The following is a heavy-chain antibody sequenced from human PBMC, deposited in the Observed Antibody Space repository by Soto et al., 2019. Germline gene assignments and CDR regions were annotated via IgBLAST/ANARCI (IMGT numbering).Heavy chain of an antibody. CDR2: IYPGDSDT. CDR1: GYSFTNYW. Sequence: GELLGISCKGSGYSFTNYWIGWVRQMPGKGLEWMGIIYPGDSDTRYSPSFQGQVTISADKSISTAYLQWSSLKASDTAMYYCVRRGDCTNGVCYYYGMDVWGQGTTVTVSS. V-gene: IGHV5-51*01. J-gene: IGHJ6*02. D-gene: IGHD2-8*01. CDR3: VRRGDCTNGVCYYYGMDV.